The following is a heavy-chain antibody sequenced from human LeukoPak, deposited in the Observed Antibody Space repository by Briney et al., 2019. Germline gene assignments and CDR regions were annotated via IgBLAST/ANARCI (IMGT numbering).Heavy chain of an antibody. D-gene: IGHD6-13*01. CDR1: GGSVSSYY. CDR2: IYHSGST. Sequence: SETLSLTCTVSGGSVSSYYWSWIRQPSGKGLEWIGYIYHSGSTYYNPSLKSRVTISVDKSKNQFSLKLNSVNAADTAVYYCARLGSKSSSWRPGFEYWGQGTLVTVSS. V-gene: IGHV4-59*06. J-gene: IGHJ4*02. CDR3: ARLGSKSSSWRPGFEY.